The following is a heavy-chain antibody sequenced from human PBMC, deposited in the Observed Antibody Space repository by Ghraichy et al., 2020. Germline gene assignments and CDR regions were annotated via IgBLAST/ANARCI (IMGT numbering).Heavy chain of an antibody. Sequence: SETLSLTCAVYGGSFSGYYWSCIRQPPGKGLEWIGEINHSGSTNYNPSLKSRVTISVDTSKNQFSLKLSSVTAADTAVYYCARVPTQEGQTTVVTGGDYWGQGTLVTVSS. CDR1: GGSFSGYY. D-gene: IGHD4-23*01. J-gene: IGHJ4*02. CDR3: ARVPTQEGQTTVVTGGDY. CDR2: INHSGST. V-gene: IGHV4-34*01.